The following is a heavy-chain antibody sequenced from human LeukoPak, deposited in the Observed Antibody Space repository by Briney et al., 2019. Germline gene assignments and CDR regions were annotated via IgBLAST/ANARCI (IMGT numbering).Heavy chain of an antibody. D-gene: IGHD3-10*01. V-gene: IGHV4-39*07. Sequence: SETLSLTCTVSGGSISSSNYYWGWIRQPPGKGLEWIGSIYYSGSTYYNPSLKSRVSISVDTSKNQFSLKLSSVTAADTAVYYCARVGYSSGERYYFDYWGQGTLVTVSS. CDR3: ARVGYSSGERYYFDY. CDR1: GGSISSSNYY. CDR2: IYYSGST. J-gene: IGHJ4*02.